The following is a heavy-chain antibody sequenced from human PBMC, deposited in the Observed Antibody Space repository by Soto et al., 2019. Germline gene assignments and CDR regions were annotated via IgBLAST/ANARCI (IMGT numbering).Heavy chain of an antibody. Sequence: EVQLVESGGGLVQPGGSLRLSCAASGFTFSSYSMNWVRQAPGKGLEWVSYISSSSSTIYYADSVKGRFTISRDNAKNSLYLQMNSLRAEDTAVYYCARWAAIAAAGLDYWGQGTLVTVSS. CDR3: ARWAAIAAAGLDY. CDR2: ISSSSSTI. D-gene: IGHD6-13*01. CDR1: GFTFSSYS. J-gene: IGHJ4*02. V-gene: IGHV3-48*01.